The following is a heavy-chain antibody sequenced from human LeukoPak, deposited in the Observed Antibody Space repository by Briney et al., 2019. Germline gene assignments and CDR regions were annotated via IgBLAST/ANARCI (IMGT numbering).Heavy chain of an antibody. CDR1: GFTFSSSA. CDR2: ISSNGDNT. J-gene: IGHJ4*02. Sequence: GGSLRLSCAASGFTFSSSAMSWVRQAPGKGLEWVSTISSNGDNTYYADSVRGRFTISRDNSQNTLYLQMNSLRADDTAVYYCAKGLRQGGNSWFFDSWGQGTLVTVSS. D-gene: IGHD4-23*01. CDR3: AKGLRQGGNSWFFDS. V-gene: IGHV3-23*01.